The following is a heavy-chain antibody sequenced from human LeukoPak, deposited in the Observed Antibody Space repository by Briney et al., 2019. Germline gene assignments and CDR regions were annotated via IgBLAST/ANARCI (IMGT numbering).Heavy chain of an antibody. CDR1: GGSISSSSYY. V-gene: IGHV4-39*01. Sequence: PSEPLSLTCTVSGGSISSSSYYWGWIRQPPGKGLEWIGSMYYSGSTYYNPSLKSRVTISVDTSKNQFSLKRSSVTAADTAVYYCARHTTIFGHFGYWGQGTLVTVSS. D-gene: IGHD3-3*01. CDR2: MYYSGST. J-gene: IGHJ4*02. CDR3: ARHTTIFGHFGY.